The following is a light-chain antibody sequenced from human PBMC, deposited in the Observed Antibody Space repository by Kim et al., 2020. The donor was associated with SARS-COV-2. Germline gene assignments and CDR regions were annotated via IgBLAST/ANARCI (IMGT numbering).Light chain of an antibody. V-gene: IGKV1-27*01. J-gene: IGKJ3*01. Sequence: AAAGDRVNITCRARQGISNYLALYQQKPGKVPKLLIYAASTLQSGVPSRFSGSGSGTDFTLTISSLQPVYAATYYCQKYNSAPFTFGPGTKVDIK. CDR3: QKYNSAPFT. CDR1: QGISNY. CDR2: AAS.